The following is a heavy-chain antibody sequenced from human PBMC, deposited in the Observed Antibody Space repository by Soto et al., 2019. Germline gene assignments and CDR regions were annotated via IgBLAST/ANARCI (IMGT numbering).Heavy chain of an antibody. CDR2: VFYTGLT. CDR3: ATSQKGYNRNYFDH. J-gene: IGHJ4*02. D-gene: IGHD1-20*01. Sequence: NPSETLSLTCAVSGGPISGSYYYWGWLRQSPGQGPEWIGSVFYTGLTSYNPSLESRVCVSVDTWKNQCSVKVSGVSAANTAMYYCATSQKGYNRNYFDHWRQGVLV. CDR1: GGPISGSYYY. V-gene: IGHV4-39*01.